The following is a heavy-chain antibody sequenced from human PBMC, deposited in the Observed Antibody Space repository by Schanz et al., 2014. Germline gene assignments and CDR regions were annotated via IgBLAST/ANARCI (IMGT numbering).Heavy chain of an antibody. D-gene: IGHD2-21*02. V-gene: IGHV3-11*06. CDR2: ISSSSSYI. CDR3: ARPSDSSWYMDV. CDR1: GFTFSDYY. J-gene: IGHJ6*03. Sequence: VQLVESGGGVVRPGGSLRLSCAASGFTFSDYYMSWIRQAPGKGLEWVSSISSSSSYISYADSVKGRFTISRDNAKNSLYLQMNSLRAEDTAVYYCARPSDSSWYMDVWGKGTTVTVSS.